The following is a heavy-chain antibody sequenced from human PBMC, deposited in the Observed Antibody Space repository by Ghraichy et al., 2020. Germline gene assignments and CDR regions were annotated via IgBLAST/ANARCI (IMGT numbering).Heavy chain of an antibody. D-gene: IGHD6-19*01. CDR1: GYTFTSYY. CDR2: INPSGGST. J-gene: IGHJ4*02. V-gene: IGHV1-46*01. CDR3: ARDPRPPYSSGWSYFDY. Sequence: ASVKVSCKASGYTFTSYYMHWVRQAPGQGLEWMGIINPSGGSTSYAQKFQGRVTMTRDTSTSTVYMELSSLRSEDTAVYYCARDPRPPYSSGWSYFDYWGQGTLVTVSS.